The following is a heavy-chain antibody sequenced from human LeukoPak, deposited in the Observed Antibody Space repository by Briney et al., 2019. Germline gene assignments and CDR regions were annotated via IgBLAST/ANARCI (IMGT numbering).Heavy chain of an antibody. CDR2: IYYTGST. CDR3: TRHTGYISGQYSNYEDS. Sequence: GSLRLSCATSGFTISSNYMNWIRQPPGKGLEWIGSIYYTGSTYYNPSLKSRVTISVDTSKNQFSLKLRSVTAADTALYYCTRHTGYISGQYSNYEDSWGQGTLVTVSS. CDR1: GFTISSNY. V-gene: IGHV4-39*01. D-gene: IGHD4-11*01. J-gene: IGHJ4*02.